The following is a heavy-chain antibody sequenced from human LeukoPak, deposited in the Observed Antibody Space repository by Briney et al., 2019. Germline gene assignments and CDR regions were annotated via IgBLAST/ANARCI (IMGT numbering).Heavy chain of an antibody. CDR2: ISGSGDNT. CDR1: GFTFSTYA. J-gene: IGHJ5*02. V-gene: IGHV3-23*01. Sequence: GGSLRLSCAATGFTFSTYAMNWVRQAPGKGLEWVSAISGSGDNTYHADSVKGRFSISRDNSKNTLYLQMNNLRAEDTAVYYCAKDKGYSSGWYLLDPWGQGTLVTVSS. CDR3: AKDKGYSSGWYLLDP. D-gene: IGHD6-19*01.